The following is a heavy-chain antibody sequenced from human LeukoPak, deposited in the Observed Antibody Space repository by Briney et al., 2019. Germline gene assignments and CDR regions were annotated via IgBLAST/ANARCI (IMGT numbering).Heavy chain of an antibody. CDR1: GGSISSYY. CDR3: ASALISDYMDV. Sequence: SETLSLTCTVSGGSISSYYWSWIRQPPGKGLEWIGYIYYSGSTNYNPSLKSRVTISVDTSKNQFSLKLGSVTAADTAVYYCASALISDYMDVWGKGTTVTVSS. J-gene: IGHJ6*03. CDR2: IYYSGST. V-gene: IGHV4-59*08. D-gene: IGHD3-10*01.